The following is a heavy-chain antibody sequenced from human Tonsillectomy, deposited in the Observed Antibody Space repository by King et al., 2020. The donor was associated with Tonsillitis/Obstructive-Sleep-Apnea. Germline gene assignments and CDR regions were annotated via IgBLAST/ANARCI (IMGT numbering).Heavy chain of an antibody. CDR1: GFSLSTSEVG. Sequence: ITLKESGPPLVKPTQTLTLTCTFSGFSLSTSEVGVGWIRQPPGKALEWLALIYWDDDKRYSPSLKSRLTITKDTSKNQVVLRMTNMDPVDTATYYCANQSLGYCGSTSCYGPLDYWGQGTLVTVSS. D-gene: IGHD2-2*01. V-gene: IGHV2-5*02. J-gene: IGHJ4*02. CDR3: ANQSLGYCGSTSCYGPLDY. CDR2: IYWDDDK.